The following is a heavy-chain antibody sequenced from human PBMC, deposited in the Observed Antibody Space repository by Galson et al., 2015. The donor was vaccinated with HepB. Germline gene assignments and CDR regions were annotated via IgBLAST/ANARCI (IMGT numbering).Heavy chain of an antibody. V-gene: IGHV3-11*01. D-gene: IGHD2-21*01. CDR3: QIGHYFDS. CDR1: GFDFSDRY. J-gene: IGHJ4*02. Sequence: SLRLSCAAAGFDFSDRYMSWIRQAPGKGLEWVSYISSNGKGIYYADSVKGRFTISRDNAKNLLYLQMNSVRAEDTAVYYCQIGHYFDSWGQGTLVIVSS. CDR2: ISSNGKGI.